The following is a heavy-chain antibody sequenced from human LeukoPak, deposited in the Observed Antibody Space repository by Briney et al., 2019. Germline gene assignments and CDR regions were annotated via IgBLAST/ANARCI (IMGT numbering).Heavy chain of an antibody. CDR2: ITTGGTDT. Sequence: GGSLRLSCAASRFAFSSYVMSWVRQAPGKGLEWVSTITTGGTDTYYADSVKGRFTISRDNSKNTLFLQMNSLRAEDTAVYYCARMVYDPRAFDIWGQGTMVTVSS. D-gene: IGHD5/OR15-5a*01. J-gene: IGHJ3*02. CDR3: ARMVYDPRAFDI. V-gene: IGHV3-23*05. CDR1: RFAFSSYV.